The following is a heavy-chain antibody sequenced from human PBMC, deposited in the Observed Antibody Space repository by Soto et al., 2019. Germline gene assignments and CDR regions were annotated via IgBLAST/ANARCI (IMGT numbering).Heavy chain of an antibody. D-gene: IGHD3-10*01. Sequence: GASVKVSCKASGYTFTGYYMHWVRQAPGQGLEWMGWINPNSGGTNYARKFQGRVTMTRDTSISTAYMELSRLRSDDTAVYYCARAAYYYGSGSYYTSKYQNNWFDPWGQGTLVTVSS. CDR1: GYTFTGYY. CDR3: ARAAYYYGSGSYYTSKYQNNWFDP. CDR2: INPNSGGT. V-gene: IGHV1-2*02. J-gene: IGHJ5*02.